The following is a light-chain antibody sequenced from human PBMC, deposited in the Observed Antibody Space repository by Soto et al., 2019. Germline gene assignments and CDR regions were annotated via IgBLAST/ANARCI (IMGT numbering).Light chain of an antibody. J-gene: IGKJ4*01. CDR2: SAS. CDR3: QKYNSAPLT. Sequence: DIQMTQSPSSLSASVGDRVTITCRASQSISTYLHWYQQKPGKAPKLLIYSASSLQSGVPSRFSGSGSGTDFTLTISSLQAEDFATYYCQKYNSAPLTFGGGTKVDIK. V-gene: IGKV1-39*01. CDR1: QSISTY.